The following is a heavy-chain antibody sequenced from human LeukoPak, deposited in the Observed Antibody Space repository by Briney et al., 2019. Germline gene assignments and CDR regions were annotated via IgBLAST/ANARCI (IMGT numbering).Heavy chain of an antibody. CDR3: ARNVDTAMVTRGGNPDY. D-gene: IGHD5-18*01. J-gene: IGHJ4*02. CDR1: GFTFSNYA. V-gene: IGHV3-30*04. CDR2: ISYGGSNK. Sequence: GGSLRLSCAASGFTFSNYAMHWVRQAPGKGRVWVGVISYGGSNKYYAVSVKGRFTVSRDNSKHTLYLQMNSLKAEDTAVYYCARNVDTAMVTRGGNPDYWGQGTLVTVSS.